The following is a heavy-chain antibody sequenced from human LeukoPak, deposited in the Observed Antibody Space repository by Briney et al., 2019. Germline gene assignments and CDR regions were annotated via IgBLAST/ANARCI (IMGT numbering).Heavy chain of an antibody. CDR2: IIPILGIA. Sequence: SVKVSCKASGGTFSSYAISWVRQAPGQGLEWMGRIIPILGIANYAQKFQGRVTITADKSTSTAYMELSSLRSEDTAVYYCARGLHKYSGSNAPRFDPWGQGTLVTVSS. CDR3: ARGLHKYSGSNAPRFDP. CDR1: GGTFSSYA. J-gene: IGHJ5*02. D-gene: IGHD1-26*01. V-gene: IGHV1-69*04.